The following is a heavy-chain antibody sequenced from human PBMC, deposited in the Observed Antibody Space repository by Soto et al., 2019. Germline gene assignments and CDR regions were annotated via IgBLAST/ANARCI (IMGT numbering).Heavy chain of an antibody. J-gene: IGHJ6*02. CDR3: ARRLYYDSSGFEGGGMDV. CDR2: IYYSGST. Sequence: QLQLQESGPGLVKPSETLSLTCTVSGGSISSSSYYWGWIRQPPGKGLEWIGSIYYSGSTSYNPSLKRRDTISVETSKNQFSLTLSSVTAADSAVYYCARRLYYDSSGFEGGGMDVWGQGTTVTVSS. V-gene: IGHV4-39*01. D-gene: IGHD3-22*01. CDR1: GGSISSSSYY.